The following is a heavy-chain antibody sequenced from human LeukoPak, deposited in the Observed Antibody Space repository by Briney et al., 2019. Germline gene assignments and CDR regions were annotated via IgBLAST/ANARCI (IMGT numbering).Heavy chain of an antibody. CDR1: GFTFSSYW. D-gene: IGHD1-26*01. Sequence: GGSLRLSCAASGFTFSSYWMSWVRQAPGKGLEWVANIKQDGSEKYYVDSVKGRFTISRDNAKNSLYLQMNSLRAEDTAVYYCARENGRYSGSYYVLGWYYYYGMDVWGQGTTVTVSS. J-gene: IGHJ6*02. CDR3: ARENGRYSGSYYVLGWYYYYGMDV. CDR2: IKQDGSEK. V-gene: IGHV3-7*01.